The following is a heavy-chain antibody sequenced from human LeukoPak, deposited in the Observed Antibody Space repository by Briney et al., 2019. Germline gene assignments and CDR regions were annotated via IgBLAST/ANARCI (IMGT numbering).Heavy chain of an antibody. Sequence: SETLSLTCTVSGGSMNSYYWGWIRQPPGRGLEGIGSKYYSGSTYYNPSLKSRVTISVDTSKNQFSLKLSSVTAADTAVYYCARGYCSSTSCYKSPYYYYYYMDVWGKGTTVTVSS. CDR2: KYYSGST. V-gene: IGHV4-39*07. CDR3: ARGYCSSTSCYKSPYYYYYYMDV. D-gene: IGHD2-2*02. CDR1: GGSMNSYY. J-gene: IGHJ6*03.